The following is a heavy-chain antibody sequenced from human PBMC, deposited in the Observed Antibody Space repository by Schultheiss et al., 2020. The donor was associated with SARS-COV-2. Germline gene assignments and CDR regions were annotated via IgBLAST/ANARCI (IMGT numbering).Heavy chain of an antibody. CDR1: GGSFSGYY. CDR2: IYYSGST. V-gene: IGHV4-59*12. D-gene: IGHD6-13*01. Sequence: SETLSLTCAVYGGSFSGYYWSWIRQPPGKGLEWIGYIYYSGSTNYNPSLKSRVTMSVDTSKNQFSLKLSSVTAADTAVYYCARLVRSSWYYFDYWGQGTLVTVSS. J-gene: IGHJ4*02. CDR3: ARLVRSSWYYFDY.